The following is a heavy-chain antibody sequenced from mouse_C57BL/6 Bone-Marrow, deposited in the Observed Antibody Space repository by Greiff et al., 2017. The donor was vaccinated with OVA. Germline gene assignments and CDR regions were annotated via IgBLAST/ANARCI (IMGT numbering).Heavy chain of an antibody. V-gene: IGHV1-47*01. CDR2: FHPYNDDT. D-gene: IGHD2-4*01. CDR1: GYTFTTYP. J-gene: IGHJ4*01. CDR3: ARRGDYGYAMDY. Sequence: VMLVESGAELVKPGASVKMSCKASGYTFTTYPIEWMKQNHGKSLEWIGNFHPYNDDTKYNEKFKGKATLTVEKSSSTVYMELSRLTSDDSAVYYCARRGDYGYAMDYWGQGTSVTVSS.